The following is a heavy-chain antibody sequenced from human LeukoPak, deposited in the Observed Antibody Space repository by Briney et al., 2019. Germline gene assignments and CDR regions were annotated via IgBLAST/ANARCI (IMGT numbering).Heavy chain of an antibody. CDR2: IYSGGST. CDR3: ARDLEGSLGS. CDR1: GFTVSSNY. Sequence: GGSLRLSCAASGFTVSSNYMSWVRPAPGKGLEWVSFIYSGGSTYYAHSVKGRFTISRHNSKNTLYLQMNSLRAEDTAVYYCARDLEGSLGSWGQGTLVTVSS. J-gene: IGHJ4*02. V-gene: IGHV3-53*04.